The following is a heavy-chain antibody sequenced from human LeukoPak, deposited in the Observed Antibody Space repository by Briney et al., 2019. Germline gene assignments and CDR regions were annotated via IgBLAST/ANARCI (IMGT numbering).Heavy chain of an antibody. Sequence: GGSLRLSCAASGFTFSSYSMNWVCQAPGKGLEWVSSISGISNYIYYADSVKGRLTISRDNAKNLLYLQMNNLRVEDTAVYYCARDARPTSALALPFYYYGMDVWGQGTTVTVSS. CDR3: ARDARPTSALALPFYYYGMDV. D-gene: IGHD1-7*01. J-gene: IGHJ6*02. CDR2: ISGISNYI. CDR1: GFTFSSYS. V-gene: IGHV3-21*06.